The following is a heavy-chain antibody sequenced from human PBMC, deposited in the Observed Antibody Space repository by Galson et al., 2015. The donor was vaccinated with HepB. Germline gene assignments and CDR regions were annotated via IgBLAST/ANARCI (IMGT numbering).Heavy chain of an antibody. J-gene: IGHJ4*02. CDR3: GSRWADY. Sequence: SLRLSCAASGFTVSVNSMTWVRQAPGKGLEWVSLIYSDGSTYYADSVKGRFTISRDNSKNTLYLQMNSLRAEDTAVYYCGSRWADYWGQGTLVTVSS. V-gene: IGHV3-66*01. D-gene: IGHD4-23*01. CDR1: GFTVSVNS. CDR2: IYSDGST.